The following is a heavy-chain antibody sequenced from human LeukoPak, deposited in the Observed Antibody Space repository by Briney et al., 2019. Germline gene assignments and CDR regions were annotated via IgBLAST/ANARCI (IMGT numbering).Heavy chain of an antibody. V-gene: IGHV4-39*07. CDR1: GGSISSSSYY. J-gene: IGHJ4*02. D-gene: IGHD2-15*01. Sequence: PSETLPLTCTVSGGSISSSSYYWGWIRQPPGKGLEWIGSIYYSGSTYYNPSLKSRVTISVDTSKNQFSLKLSSVTAADTAVYYCARWPYCSGADCSRDYWGQGTLVTVSS. CDR3: ARWPYCSGADCSRDY. CDR2: IYYSGST.